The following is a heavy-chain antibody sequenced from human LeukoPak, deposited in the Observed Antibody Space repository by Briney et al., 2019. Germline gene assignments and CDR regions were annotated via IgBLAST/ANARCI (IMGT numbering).Heavy chain of an antibody. CDR3: ARIGAYYDPSLWDH. D-gene: IGHD3-22*01. Sequence: GGSLRLSCAASGFTFRSYSMNWVRQAPGKGLEWVSFISSGSSFKYYADSVKGRFTISRDDAKNSLYLQMDSLRAEDTAVYYCARIGAYYDPSLWDHWGQGTLVTVSS. V-gene: IGHV3-21*01. J-gene: IGHJ4*02. CDR1: GFTFRSYS. CDR2: ISSGSSFK.